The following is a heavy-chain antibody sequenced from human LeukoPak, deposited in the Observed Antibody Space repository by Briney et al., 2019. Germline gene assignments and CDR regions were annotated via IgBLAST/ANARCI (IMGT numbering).Heavy chain of an antibody. J-gene: IGHJ5*02. Sequence: SETLSLTCTVSGGSISSYYWSWIRQPAGKGLEWIGRIYTSGSTNYNPSLKSRVTMSADTSKNQFSLKLSSVTAADTAVYYCARDGVITMVQGATNWFDPWGQGTLVTVSS. CDR3: ARDGVITMVQGATNWFDP. CDR2: IYTSGST. V-gene: IGHV4-4*07. CDR1: GGSISSYY. D-gene: IGHD3-10*01.